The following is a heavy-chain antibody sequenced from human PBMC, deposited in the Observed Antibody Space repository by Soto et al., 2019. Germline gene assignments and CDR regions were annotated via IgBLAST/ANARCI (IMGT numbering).Heavy chain of an antibody. CDR1: GFTFSSYA. J-gene: IGHJ5*02. V-gene: IGHV3-30-3*01. CDR2: ISYDGSNK. Sequence: VGSLRLSCAASGFTFSSYAMHWVRQAPGKGLEWVAVISYDGSNKYYADSVKGRFTISRDNSKNTLYLQMNSLRAEDTAVYYCARGPFPGPNLNWFDPWGQGTLVTVSS. CDR3: ARGPFPGPNLNWFDP. D-gene: IGHD1-7*01.